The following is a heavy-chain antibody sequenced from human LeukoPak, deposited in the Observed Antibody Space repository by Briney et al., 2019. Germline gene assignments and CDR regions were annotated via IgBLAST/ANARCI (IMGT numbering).Heavy chain of an antibody. CDR1: GGSFSGYY. CDR2: INHSGST. CDR3: ARLKDYYGSGSYLPYYYMDV. D-gene: IGHD3-10*01. J-gene: IGHJ6*03. V-gene: IGHV4-34*01. Sequence: SETLSLTCAVYGGSFSGYYWSWIRQPPGKGLEWIGEINHSGSTNYNPSLKSRVPISIDTPKNQFSLKLSSVTAADTAVYYCARLKDYYGSGSYLPYYYMDVWGKGTTVTVSS.